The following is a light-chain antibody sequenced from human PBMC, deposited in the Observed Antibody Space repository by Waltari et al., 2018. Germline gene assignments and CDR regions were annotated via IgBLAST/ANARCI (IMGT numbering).Light chain of an antibody. V-gene: IGKV3-11*01. J-gene: IGKJ5*01. Sequence: EIVLTQSQATLSLSPGERATLSCRASQRVSSYLACYQQKPGQAPRLLIYDASNRATGIPARFSGSGSGTDFTLTISSLEPEDFAVYYCQQRSNWPTFGQGTRLEIK. CDR3: QQRSNWPT. CDR1: QRVSSY. CDR2: DAS.